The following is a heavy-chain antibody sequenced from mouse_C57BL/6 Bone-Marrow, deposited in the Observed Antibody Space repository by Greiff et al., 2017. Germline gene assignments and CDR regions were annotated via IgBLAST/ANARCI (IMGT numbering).Heavy chain of an antibody. CDR2: IYPRSGNT. J-gene: IGHJ3*01. CDR3: ARGGFYGNFLAY. D-gene: IGHD2-1*01. Sequence: QVQLQQSGAELARPGASVKLSCKASGYTFTSYGISWVKQRTGQGLEWIGEIYPRSGNTYYNEKFKGKSTLTADKSSSTAYMALRSLTSEDAAVYCCARGGFYGNFLAYWGQGTLVTVSA. V-gene: IGHV1-81*01. CDR1: GYTFTSYG.